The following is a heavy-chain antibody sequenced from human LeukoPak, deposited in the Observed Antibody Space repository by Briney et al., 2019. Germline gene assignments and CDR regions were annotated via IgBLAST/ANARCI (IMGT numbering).Heavy chain of an antibody. CDR2: INHSGST. J-gene: IGHJ4*02. CDR1: VGSFSGYY. CDR3: ARGTIPAAIRY. Sequence: SETLSLTCAVYVGSFSGYYWSWIPQPPGKGLGWIGEINHSGSTNYNPSPKSRVTISVDTSKNQFSLKLSSVTAADTAVYYCARGTIPAAIRYWGQGTLVTVSS. V-gene: IGHV4-34*01. D-gene: IGHD2-2*02.